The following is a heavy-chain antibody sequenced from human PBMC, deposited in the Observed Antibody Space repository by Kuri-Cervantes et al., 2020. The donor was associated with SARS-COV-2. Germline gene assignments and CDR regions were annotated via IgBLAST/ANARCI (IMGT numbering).Heavy chain of an antibody. V-gene: IGHV4-34*01. CDR3: ARAGIFGVVIAYYYYYMDV. CDR2: INHSGST. CDR1: GGSFSGYY. J-gene: IGHJ6*03. Sequence: SETLSLTCAVYGGSFSGYYWSWIRQPPGKGLEWIGEINHSGSTNYNSSLKSRVTISVDTSKNQFSLKLSPVTAADTAVYYCARAGIFGVVIAYYYYYMDVWGKGTTVTVSS. D-gene: IGHD3-3*01.